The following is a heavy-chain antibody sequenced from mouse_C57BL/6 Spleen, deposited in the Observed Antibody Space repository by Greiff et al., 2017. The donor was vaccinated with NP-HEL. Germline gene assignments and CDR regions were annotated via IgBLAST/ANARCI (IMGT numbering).Heavy chain of an antibody. Sequence: EVKLVESGGGLVKPGGSLKLSCAASGFTFSDYGMHWVRQAPEKGLEWVAYISSGSSTIYYADTVKGRFTISRDNAKNTLSLQMTSLRSEDTAMYYCARRDDYDDAMDYWGQGTSVTVSS. V-gene: IGHV5-17*01. D-gene: IGHD2-4*01. CDR1: GFTFSDYG. CDR3: ARRDDYDDAMDY. CDR2: ISSGSSTI. J-gene: IGHJ4*01.